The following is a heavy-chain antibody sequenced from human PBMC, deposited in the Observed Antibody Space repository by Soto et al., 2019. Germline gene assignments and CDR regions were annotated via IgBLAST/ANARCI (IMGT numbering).Heavy chain of an antibody. CDR3: ARDNGDYYYGMDV. CDR2: INHSGST. V-gene: IGHV4-34*01. CDR1: GGSFSGYY. Sequence: PSETLSLTCAVYGGSFSGYYWSWIRQPPGKGLEWIGEINHSGSTNYNPSLKSRVTISVDTSKNQFSLKLSSVTAADTAVYYCARDNGDYYYGMDVWGQGTTVTVSS. J-gene: IGHJ6*02. D-gene: IGHD4-17*01.